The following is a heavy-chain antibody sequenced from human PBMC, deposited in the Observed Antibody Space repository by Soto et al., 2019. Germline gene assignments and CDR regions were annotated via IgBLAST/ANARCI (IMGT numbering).Heavy chain of an antibody. V-gene: IGHV3-30*18. Sequence: QVQLVESGGGVVQPGRSLRLSCAASGFTFSSYGMHWVRQAPGKGLEWVAVISYDGSNKYYADSVKGRFTISRDNSKNTLYLQMNSLRAEDTAVYYCAKDRRRFLEWLSHVDYWGQGTLVTVSS. CDR2: ISYDGSNK. D-gene: IGHD3-3*01. CDR1: GFTFSSYG. CDR3: AKDRRRFLEWLSHVDY. J-gene: IGHJ4*02.